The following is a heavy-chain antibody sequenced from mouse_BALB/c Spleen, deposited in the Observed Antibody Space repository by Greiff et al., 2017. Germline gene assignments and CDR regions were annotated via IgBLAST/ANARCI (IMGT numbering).Heavy chain of an antibody. CDR3: ARLRRDLAWFAY. V-gene: IGHV1-54*01. D-gene: IGHD2-12*01. CDR2: INPGSGGT. J-gene: IGHJ3*01. CDR1: GYAFTNYL. Sequence: VQLVESGAELVRPGTSVKVSCKASGYAFTNYLIEWVKQRPGQGLEWIGVINPGSGGTNYNEKFKGKATLTADKSSSTAYMQLSSLTSDDSAVYFCARLRRDLAWFAYWGQGTLVTVSA.